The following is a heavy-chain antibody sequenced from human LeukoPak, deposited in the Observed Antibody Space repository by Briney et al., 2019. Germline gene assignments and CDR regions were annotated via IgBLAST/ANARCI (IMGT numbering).Heavy chain of an antibody. V-gene: IGHV4-39*07. Sequence: SETLSLTCTVSGGSISSSSYYWGWIRQPPGKGLEWIGSIYYSGSTYYNPSLKSRVTISVDTSKNQFSLKLSSVTAADTAVYYCARFPEYYYDSSGYPDYWGQGTLVTVSS. CDR1: GGSISSSSYY. CDR3: ARFPEYYYDSSGYPDY. CDR2: IYYSGST. J-gene: IGHJ4*02. D-gene: IGHD3-22*01.